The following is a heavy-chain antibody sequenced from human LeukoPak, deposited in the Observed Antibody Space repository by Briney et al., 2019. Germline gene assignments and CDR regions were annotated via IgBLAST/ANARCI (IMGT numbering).Heavy chain of an antibody. CDR3: AKDLRGLDAFDI. D-gene: IGHD3-10*01. CDR1: GFTFSSYS. V-gene: IGHV3-21*01. CDR2: ISSSSMHI. Sequence: GGSLRLSCAASGFTFSSYSMNWVRQAPGRGLEWVSSISSSSMHIYYADSVKGRFTISRDNAKNSLYLQMNSLRAEDTAAYYCAKDLRGLDAFDIWGQGTMVTASS. J-gene: IGHJ3*02.